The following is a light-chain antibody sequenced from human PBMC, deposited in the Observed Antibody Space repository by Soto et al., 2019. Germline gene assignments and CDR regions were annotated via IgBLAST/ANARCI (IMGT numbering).Light chain of an antibody. V-gene: IGKV1-5*03. Sequence: DIQMTQSPSTLYASVGDRVTITCRASQSIGASLAWFQQKPGKAPNLLIYKASSLESGVPSRFIGSGSGTEFTLTISTLQPDDFATYYCQQYNSSPLTFGGGTTLEIK. CDR1: QSIGAS. CDR2: KAS. J-gene: IGKJ4*01. CDR3: QQYNSSPLT.